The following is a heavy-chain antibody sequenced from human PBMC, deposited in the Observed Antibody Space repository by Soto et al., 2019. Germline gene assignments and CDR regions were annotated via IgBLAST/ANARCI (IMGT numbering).Heavy chain of an antibody. CDR3: ARDNGSGGRCDY. J-gene: IGHJ4*02. V-gene: IGHV1-3*01. D-gene: IGHD3-10*01. CDR2: INAGNGNT. Sequence: QVPLVQSGAEVKKPGASVKVSCKASGYTFTSYAMHWVRQAPGQRLEWMGWINAGNGNTKYSQKFQGRVTITRDTSASTGYMELSSLRADDTAVYYCARDNGSGGRCDYWGQGSLVTVSS. CDR1: GYTFTSYA.